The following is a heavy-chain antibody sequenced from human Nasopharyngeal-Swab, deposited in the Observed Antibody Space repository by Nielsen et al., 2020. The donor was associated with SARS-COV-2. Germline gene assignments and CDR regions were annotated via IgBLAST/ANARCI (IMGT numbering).Heavy chain of an antibody. Sequence: SETLSLTCAVYDGSFSGYCWSWIRQPPGKGLEWIGEINHRGSTNFNPSLRSRVTISVDTSKNQFSLKLGSVTAADTAIYYCARGGSVAGTAVALRGPFDYWGQGTLVTVSS. CDR3: ARGGSVAGTAVALRGPFDY. J-gene: IGHJ4*02. CDR1: DGSFSGYC. CDR2: INHRGST. V-gene: IGHV4-34*01. D-gene: IGHD6-19*01.